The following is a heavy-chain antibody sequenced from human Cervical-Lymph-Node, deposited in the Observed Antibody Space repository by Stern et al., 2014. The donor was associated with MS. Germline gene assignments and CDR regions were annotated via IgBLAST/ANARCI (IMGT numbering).Heavy chain of an antibody. CDR3: GRGYVLTAGSNIDY. CDR1: GGSISTYY. D-gene: IGHD6-13*01. J-gene: IGHJ4*02. CDR2: IHYSRTT. Sequence: VQLQESGPGLVKPSETLSLTCSVSGGSISTYYWHWIRQPPGKGLECIGYIHYSRTTNYSPYLKSRVTMSLDTSKNQFSLKLSSVTAADTAVYYCGRGYVLTAGSNIDYWGQGTLVTVSS. V-gene: IGHV4-59*01.